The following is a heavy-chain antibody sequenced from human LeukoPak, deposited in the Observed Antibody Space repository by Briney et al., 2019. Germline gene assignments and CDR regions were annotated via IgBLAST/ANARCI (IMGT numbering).Heavy chain of an antibody. D-gene: IGHD5-18*01. V-gene: IGHV3-23*01. J-gene: IGHJ4*02. Sequence: GGSLRLSCAASGFTFSSYAMSWVRQAPGKGLEWVSAISGSGGSTYYADSVKGWFTISRDNSKNTLYLQMNSLRAEDTAVYYCAKDLRRIQLWSLFDYWGQGTLVTVSS. CDR2: ISGSGGST. CDR1: GFTFSSYA. CDR3: AKDLRRIQLWSLFDY.